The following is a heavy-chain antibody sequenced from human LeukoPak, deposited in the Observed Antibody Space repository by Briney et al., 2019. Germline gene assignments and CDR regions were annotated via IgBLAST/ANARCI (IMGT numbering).Heavy chain of an antibody. D-gene: IGHD3-22*01. CDR1: GYTFTSYA. CDR3: ARRRSDSSGYYYLDY. J-gene: IGHJ4*02. Sequence: ASVKVSCKASGYTFTSYAMHWVRQAPGRRLDWMGWINAGNGNTKYSQKFQGRVTITRDTSASTAYMELSSLRSEDTAVYYCARRRSDSSGYYYLDYWGQGTLVTVSS. CDR2: INAGNGNT. V-gene: IGHV1-3*01.